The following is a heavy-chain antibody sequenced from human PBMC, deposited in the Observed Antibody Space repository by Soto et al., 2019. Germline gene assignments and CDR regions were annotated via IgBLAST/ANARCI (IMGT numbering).Heavy chain of an antibody. D-gene: IGHD2-15*01. CDR2: IIPILGIA. J-gene: IGHJ3*02. CDR1: GGTFSSYT. Sequence: ASVKVSCKASGGTFSSYTISWVRQAPGQGLEWMGRIIPILGIANYAQKFQGRVTITADKSTSTAYMELSSLRSEDTAVYYCARERRLPHPPVAAIRGWHDAFDIWGQGTMVTVSS. CDR3: ARERRLPHPPVAAIRGWHDAFDI. V-gene: IGHV1-69*04.